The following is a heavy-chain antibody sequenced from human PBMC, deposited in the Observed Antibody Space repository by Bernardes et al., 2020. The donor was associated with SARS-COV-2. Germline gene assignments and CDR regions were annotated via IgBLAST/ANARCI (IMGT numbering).Heavy chain of an antibody. V-gene: IGHV1-69*13. CDR2: IIPIFGTA. Sequence: SVKVSCKASGGTFSSYAISWVRQAPGQGLEWMGGIIPIFGTANYAQNFQGRVTITADESTSTAYMELSSLRSEDTAVYYCARNSRAGVTPYSNNYYYGMDVWGQGTTVTVSS. CDR1: GGTFSSYA. J-gene: IGHJ6*02. D-gene: IGHD4-4*01. CDR3: ARNSRAGVTPYSNNYYYGMDV.